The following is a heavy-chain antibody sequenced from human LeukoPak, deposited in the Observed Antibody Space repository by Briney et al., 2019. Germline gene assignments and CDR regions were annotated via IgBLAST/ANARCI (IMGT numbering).Heavy chain of an antibody. CDR2: IIPILGIA. CDR3: ARGARWLQRDAFDI. D-gene: IGHD5-24*01. V-gene: IGHV1-69*04. CDR1: GGTFSSYA. Sequence: ASVKVSCKASGGTFSSYAISWVRLAPGQGLEWMGRIIPILGIANYAQKFQGRVTITADKSTSTAYMELSSLRSEDTAVYYCARGARWLQRDAFDIWGQGTMVTVSS. J-gene: IGHJ3*02.